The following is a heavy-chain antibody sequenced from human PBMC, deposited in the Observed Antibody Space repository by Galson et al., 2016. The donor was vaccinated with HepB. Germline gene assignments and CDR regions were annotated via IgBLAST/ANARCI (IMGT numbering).Heavy chain of an antibody. Sequence: SVKVSCKASGYTFTRYAMHWVRQAPGQRLEWMGWINAGNGNTKYSQKFQGRVTITRDTSASTAYMELSSLRSEDTAVYYCARDRSQLEIDWFDPWGQGTLVTVSS. CDR1: GYTFTRYA. V-gene: IGHV1-3*01. J-gene: IGHJ5*02. CDR2: INAGNGNT. CDR3: ARDRSQLEIDWFDP. D-gene: IGHD1-1*01.